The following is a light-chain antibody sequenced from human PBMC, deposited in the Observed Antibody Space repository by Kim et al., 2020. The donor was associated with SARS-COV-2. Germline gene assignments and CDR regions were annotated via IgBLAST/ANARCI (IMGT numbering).Light chain of an antibody. V-gene: IGLV3-1*01. Sequence: SVSPGQTASITCSGDKLGDKYVCWYQQKPGQSPLLVIYQDTKRPSGIPERFSGSNSGNTDTLTISGSQAMDEADYYCQAWDTGTVVFGGGTKLTVL. J-gene: IGLJ2*01. CDR1: KLGDKY. CDR2: QDT. CDR3: QAWDTGTVV.